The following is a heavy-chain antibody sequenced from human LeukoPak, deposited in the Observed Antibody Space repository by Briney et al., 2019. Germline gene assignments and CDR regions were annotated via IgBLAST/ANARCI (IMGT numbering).Heavy chain of an antibody. D-gene: IGHD6-13*01. J-gene: IGHJ4*02. V-gene: IGHV5-51*01. CDR3: ARHMAAAAPYYFDY. CDR1: GYSFTSYW. CDR2: IYPGDSDT. Sequence: GESLKISCKASGYSFTSYWIGWVRQVPGKGLEWMGIIYPGDSDTRYSPSFQGQVTISADKSISTAYLQWSSLKASDTAMYYCARHMAAAAPYYFDYWGQGTLVTVSS.